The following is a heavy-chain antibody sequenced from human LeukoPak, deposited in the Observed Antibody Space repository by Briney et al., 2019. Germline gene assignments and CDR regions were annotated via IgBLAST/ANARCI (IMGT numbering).Heavy chain of an antibody. CDR1: GGTFSSYA. CDR3: ARESTGYSSGWYGY. D-gene: IGHD6-19*01. V-gene: IGHV1-69*06. CDR2: IIPIFGTA. Sequence: ASVKVSCKASGGTFSSYAISWVRQAPGQGLEWMGGIIPIFGTANYEQKFQGRVTITADKSTSTAYMELSSLRSEDTAVYYCARESTGYSSGWYGYWGQGTLVTVSS. J-gene: IGHJ4*02.